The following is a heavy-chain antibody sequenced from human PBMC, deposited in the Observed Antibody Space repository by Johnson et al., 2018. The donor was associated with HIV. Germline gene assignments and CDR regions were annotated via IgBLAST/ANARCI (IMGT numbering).Heavy chain of an antibody. CDR2: ISYDGSNK. CDR3: ANSYSSSSGNNDYAFDM. V-gene: IGHV3-30-3*02. J-gene: IGHJ3*02. D-gene: IGHD6-6*01. Sequence: QVQLVESGGVVVQPGGSLRLSCAASGFTFSSYAMHWVRQAPGKGLEWVAVISYDGSNKYYADSVKGRFTISRDNSKNTLYLQMNSLRAEDTAVYYCANSYSSSSGNNDYAFDMWGQGTLVTVSS. CDR1: GFTFSSYA.